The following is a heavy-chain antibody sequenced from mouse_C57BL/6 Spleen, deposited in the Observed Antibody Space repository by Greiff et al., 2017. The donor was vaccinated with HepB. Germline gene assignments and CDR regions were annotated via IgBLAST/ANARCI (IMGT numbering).Heavy chain of an antibody. Sequence: EVKLVESGGGLVKPGGSLKLSCAASGFTFSSHAMSWVRQTPEKRLEWVATISDGGSYTYYPENVKGRFTISRDNAKNNLYLQMSHLKSEDTAMYYCARDGGNYVRGFAYWGEVALVTISA. V-gene: IGHV5-4*01. CDR3: ARDGGNYVRGFAY. J-gene: IGHJ3*01. CDR2: ISDGGSYT. D-gene: IGHD2-1*01. CDR1: GFTFSSHA.